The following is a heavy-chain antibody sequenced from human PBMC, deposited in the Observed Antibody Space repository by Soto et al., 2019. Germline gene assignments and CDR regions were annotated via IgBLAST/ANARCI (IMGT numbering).Heavy chain of an antibody. CDR2: INAYNENT. V-gene: IGHV1-18*01. CDR1: DYSFSSYA. J-gene: IGHJ4*02. CDR3: VRGEVTPPGLGFDY. Sequence: QIQLVQSGAEVKKPGASVKVSCKASDYSFSSYAISWVRQAPGQGLEWMGWINAYNENTNYAQKFQSRNSMTTYTSTNTAYMELGSPRFDDTATYYCVRGEVTPPGLGFDYWGQGTLVTVSS. D-gene: IGHD2-21*02.